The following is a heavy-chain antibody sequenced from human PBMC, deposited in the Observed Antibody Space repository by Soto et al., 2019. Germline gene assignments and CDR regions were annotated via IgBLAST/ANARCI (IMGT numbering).Heavy chain of an antibody. J-gene: IGHJ4*02. Sequence: QVQLQQWGAGLLKPSETLSLTCAVYGGSFSGYYWSWIRQPPGKGLEWIGEINHSGSTNYNPSLKSRVTISVDTSKNQFALKLSSVTAADTAVYYCARGGYGERDYWGQGTLVTVSS. CDR1: GGSFSGYY. V-gene: IGHV4-34*01. CDR3: ARGGYGERDY. D-gene: IGHD4-17*01. CDR2: INHSGST.